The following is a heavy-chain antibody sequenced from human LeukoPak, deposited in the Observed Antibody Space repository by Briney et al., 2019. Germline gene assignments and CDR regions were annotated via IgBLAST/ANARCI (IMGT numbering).Heavy chain of an antibody. Sequence: ASVKVSCKASGYTFTGYYMHWVRQAPGQGLEWMGRINPNSGGTNYAQKFQGRVTMTRDTSISTAYMELSRLRSDDTAVHYCARADTRTPRPERTTVTTPTYWGQGTLVTVSS. D-gene: IGHD4-17*01. CDR2: INPNSGGT. V-gene: IGHV1-2*06. J-gene: IGHJ4*02. CDR1: GYTFTGYY. CDR3: ARADTRTPRPERTTVTTPTY.